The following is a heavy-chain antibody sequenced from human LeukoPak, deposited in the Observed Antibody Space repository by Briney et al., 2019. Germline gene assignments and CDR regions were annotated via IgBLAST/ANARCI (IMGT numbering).Heavy chain of an antibody. D-gene: IGHD3-3*01. CDR1: GFTFSGYA. CDR2: ISYDGSNK. V-gene: IGHV3-30-3*01. J-gene: IGHJ4*02. Sequence: GRSLRLSCAASGFTFSGYAMHWVRQAPGKGLEWVAVISYDGSNKYYADSVKGRFTISRDNSKNTLYLQMNSLRAEDTAVYYCAKDGHYDFWSGYYTWDEIDYWGQGTLVTVSS. CDR3: AKDGHYDFWSGYYTWDEIDY.